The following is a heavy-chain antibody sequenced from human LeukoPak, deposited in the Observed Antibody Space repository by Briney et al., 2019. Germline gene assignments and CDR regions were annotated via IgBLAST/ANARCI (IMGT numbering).Heavy chain of an antibody. V-gene: IGHV4-39*07. CDR1: GGSISSSSYY. J-gene: IGHJ4*02. CDR2: IYYSGST. CDR3: VVRGPLGGY. Sequence: PSETLSLTCTVSGGSISSSSYYWGWIRQPPGKGLEWIGSIYYSGSTYYNPSLKSRVTISVDTSKNQFSLELSSVTAADTAVYYCVVRGPLGGYWGQGTLVTVSS. D-gene: IGHD3-10*01.